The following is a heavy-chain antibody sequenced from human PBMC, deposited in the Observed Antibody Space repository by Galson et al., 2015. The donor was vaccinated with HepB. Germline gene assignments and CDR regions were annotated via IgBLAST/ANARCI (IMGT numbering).Heavy chain of an antibody. D-gene: IGHD6-19*01. CDR1: GYTLTELS. V-gene: IGHV1-24*01. Sequence: SVKVSCKVSGYTLTELSTHWVRQAPGKGLEWMGGFDPEDGETIYAQKFQGRVTMTEDTSTDTAYMELSSLRSEDTAVYYCATDHSRGRYKDYYYGMDVWGQGTTVTVSS. CDR2: FDPEDGET. J-gene: IGHJ6*02. CDR3: ATDHSRGRYKDYYYGMDV.